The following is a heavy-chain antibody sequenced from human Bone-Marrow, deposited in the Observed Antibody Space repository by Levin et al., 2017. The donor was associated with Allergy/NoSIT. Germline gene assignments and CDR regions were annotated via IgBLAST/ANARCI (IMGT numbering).Heavy chain of an antibody. CDR2: ISSSGSTL. J-gene: IGHJ6*02. D-gene: IGHD3-3*01. CDR3: ARGTYYDFWTHSYGLDV. V-gene: IGHV3-48*03. CDR1: GFTFSSFE. Sequence: GESLKISCATSGFTFSSFEMDWVRQAPGKGLEWVAYISSSGSTLSYADSVRGRFTISRDNTNNSVSLQMSSLRAEDTAVYYCARGTYYDFWTHSYGLDVWGQGTTVTVSS.